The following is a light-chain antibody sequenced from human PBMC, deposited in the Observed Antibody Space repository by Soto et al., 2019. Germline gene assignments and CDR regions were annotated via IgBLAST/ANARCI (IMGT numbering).Light chain of an antibody. CDR3: QHFCSSPPKYT. CDR1: QTVSSSH. V-gene: IGKV3-20*01. CDR2: GAS. J-gene: IGKJ2*01. Sequence: EVVLTQSPGTLSLSPGERATLSCRASQTVSSSHLAWYQQKPGQAPRLLIYGASDRATDIPDRFSGSGSGTEFTLIISRLEPEDVSVDYCQHFCSSPPKYTFGQGTKLEIK.